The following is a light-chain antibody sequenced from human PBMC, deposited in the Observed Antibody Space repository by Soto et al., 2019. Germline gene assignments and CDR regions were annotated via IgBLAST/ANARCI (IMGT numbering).Light chain of an antibody. V-gene: IGKV3D-15*01. J-gene: IGKJ2*01. Sequence: EIVMTQSPATLSVSPGERATLSCRASQSVSSNLAWYQQKPGQAPRLLIYGASTRATGIPARFSGSGSGTEFTLTISSRQSEDFARYHCQQYNNWPQTFGQGTKLEIK. CDR3: QQYNNWPQT. CDR2: GAS. CDR1: QSVSSN.